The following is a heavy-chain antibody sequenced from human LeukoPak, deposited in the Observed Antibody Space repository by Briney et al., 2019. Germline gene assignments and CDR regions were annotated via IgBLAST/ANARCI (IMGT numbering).Heavy chain of an antibody. V-gene: IGHV3-23*01. CDR3: AKDPNGDYIGTFDI. D-gene: IGHD4-17*01. CDR1: QFKFNKFG. CDR2: ISGNGGST. J-gene: IGHJ3*02. Sequence: GSLRLSCATSQFKFNKFGMTWVRQAPGKGLEWVSSISGNGGSTQYADSVQGRFAISRDNSKNTLYLQMNSLRAEDTAVYFCAKDPNGDYIGTFDIWGQGTMVTVSS.